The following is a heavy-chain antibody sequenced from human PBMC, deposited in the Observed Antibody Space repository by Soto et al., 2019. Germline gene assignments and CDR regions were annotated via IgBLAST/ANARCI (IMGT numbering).Heavy chain of an antibody. Sequence: EVQLVESGGGLAQPGGSLRLSCAASGFNFSDHWMHWVRQAPGKGLLWVSRISSAGTSTSHADSVKGRFTISRDNAKNPVYLQMNSVRVDDTAVYYCTRVINGGNYVPDYWAQGTLVTVSS. D-gene: IGHD1-26*01. V-gene: IGHV3-74*01. CDR3: TRVINGGNYVPDY. CDR2: ISSAGTST. CDR1: GFNFSDHW. J-gene: IGHJ4*02.